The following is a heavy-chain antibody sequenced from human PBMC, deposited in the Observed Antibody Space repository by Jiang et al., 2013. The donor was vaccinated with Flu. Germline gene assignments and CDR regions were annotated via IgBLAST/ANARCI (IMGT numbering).Heavy chain of an antibody. CDR2: INSEGSGT. CDR1: GLSFSSHW. CDR3: ASGLSGYGAYMDV. V-gene: IGHV3-74*01. Sequence: LVQPGGSLRLSCAASGLSFSSHWMHWVRQAPGKGLVWVSRINSEGSGTNYADSVKGRFTISRDNAKNTLYLQMNSLRAEDTAVYYCASGLSGYGAYMDVWGKGTTVTVSS. J-gene: IGHJ6*03. D-gene: IGHD5-12*01.